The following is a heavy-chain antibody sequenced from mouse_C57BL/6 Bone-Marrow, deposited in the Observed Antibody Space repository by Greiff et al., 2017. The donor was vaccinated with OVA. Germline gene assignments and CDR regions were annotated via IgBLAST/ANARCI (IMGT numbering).Heavy chain of an antibody. D-gene: IGHD1-1*01. J-gene: IGHJ2*01. V-gene: IGHV5-9-1*02. CDR3: TRDYYGSPFDY. CDR1: GFTFSSYA. Sequence: DVKLQESGAGLVKPGGSLKLSCAASGFTFSSYAMSWVRQTPEKRLEWVAYISSGGDYIYYADTVKGRFTISRDNARNTLYLQMSSLKSEDTAMYYCTRDYYGSPFDYWGQGTTLTVSS. CDR2: ISSGGDYI.